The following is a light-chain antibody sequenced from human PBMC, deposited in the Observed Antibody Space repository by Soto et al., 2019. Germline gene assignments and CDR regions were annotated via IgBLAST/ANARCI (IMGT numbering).Light chain of an antibody. CDR2: GAS. V-gene: IGKV3-15*01. J-gene: IGKJ1*01. Sequence: EIVMTQSPAPLYVSPGQRATLSCTASQSVSSNLAWYQQKPCQAPRLLIYGASTRATGIPARFSGSGAGTEFTLTISSLQSGDFAVYYCQQYNNWRTTFGQGTKVEIK. CDR3: QQYNNWRTT. CDR1: QSVSSN.